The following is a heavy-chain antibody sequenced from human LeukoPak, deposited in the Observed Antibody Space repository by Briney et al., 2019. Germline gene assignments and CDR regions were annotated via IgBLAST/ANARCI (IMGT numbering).Heavy chain of an antibody. V-gene: IGHV4-59*08. D-gene: IGHD6-19*01. CDR3: ARRVSSGQLDY. Sequence: SETLSLTCSVSGGSISSYYWSWIRQPPGKGLEWIGYIYYSGSTNYNPSLKSRVTISVDTSKNQFSLKLNSVTAADTAVYYCARRVSSGQLDYWGQGTLVTVSS. J-gene: IGHJ4*02. CDR2: IYYSGST. CDR1: GGSISSYY.